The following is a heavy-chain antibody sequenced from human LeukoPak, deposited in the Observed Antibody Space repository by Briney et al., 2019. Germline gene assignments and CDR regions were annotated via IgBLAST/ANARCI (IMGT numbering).Heavy chain of an antibody. CDR1: GFTFSSYA. J-gene: IGHJ4*02. CDR2: ISYDGSNK. V-gene: IGHV3-30-3*01. D-gene: IGHD6-19*01. CDR3: ARGRGQWLVDY. Sequence: GGSLRLSCAASGFTFSSYAMHWVRQAPGKGLEWVAVISYDGSNKYYADSVKGRFTISRDNAKNSLYLQMNSLRAEDTAVYYCARGRGQWLVDYWGQGTLVTVSS.